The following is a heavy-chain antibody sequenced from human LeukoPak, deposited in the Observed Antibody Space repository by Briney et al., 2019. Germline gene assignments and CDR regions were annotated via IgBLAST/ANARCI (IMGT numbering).Heavy chain of an antibody. Sequence: ASVKVSCKASGYTFTSYDINWVRQATGQGLEWMGWMNPNSGKTGYAQKFQGRVTITRNTSIGTAYMELSSLRSEDTAVYYCAREANYYDSSGYPYDAFDIWGQGTMVTVSS. CDR3: AREANYYDSSGYPYDAFDI. V-gene: IGHV1-8*03. D-gene: IGHD3-22*01. J-gene: IGHJ3*02. CDR2: MNPNSGKT. CDR1: GYTFTSYD.